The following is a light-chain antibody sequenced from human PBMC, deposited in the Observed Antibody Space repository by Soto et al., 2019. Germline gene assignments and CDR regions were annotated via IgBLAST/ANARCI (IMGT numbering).Light chain of an antibody. J-gene: IGLJ3*02. Sequence: SHELTQPPSVSVAPGKTARITCGGNNIGSKSVHWYQQKPGQAPVLVIYYDSDRPSGIPERFSGSNSANTATLTISRVEAGDEADYYCQVWDSSSDHPVFGGGTKLTVL. CDR2: YDS. V-gene: IGLV3-21*04. CDR3: QVWDSSSDHPV. CDR1: NIGSKS.